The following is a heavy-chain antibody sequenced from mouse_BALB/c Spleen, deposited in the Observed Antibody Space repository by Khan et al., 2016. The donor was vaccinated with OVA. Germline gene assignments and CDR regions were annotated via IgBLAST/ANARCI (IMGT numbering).Heavy chain of an antibody. CDR2: IWGDGTT. CDR3: AIIYYGLAWFTY. D-gene: IGHD1-2*01. V-gene: IGHV2-3*01. J-gene: IGHJ3*01. Sequence: QMQLEESGPGLVAPSQSLSITYTVSGFSLVSYGVSWVRQPPGKGLEWLGVIWGDGTTNYHSAPKSRLSISKDNSESQAFLKLNSLQTDDTATYYCAIIYYGLAWFTYWGQGTLVTVSA. CDR1: GFSLVSYG.